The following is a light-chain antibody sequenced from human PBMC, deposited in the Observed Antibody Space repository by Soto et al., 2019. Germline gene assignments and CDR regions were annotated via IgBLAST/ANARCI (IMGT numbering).Light chain of an antibody. CDR1: SSDVGGYNY. V-gene: IGLV2-14*03. Sequence: QSALTQPASVSGSPGQWITISCTGTSSDVGGYNYVSWYQQHPGKAPKLTIYDVTNRPSGVSYRFSGSKSGNTASLTISGLQAEDEADNYCSSYTTTSAVAFGGGTKLTVL. CDR3: SSYTTTSAVA. CDR2: DVT. J-gene: IGLJ2*01.